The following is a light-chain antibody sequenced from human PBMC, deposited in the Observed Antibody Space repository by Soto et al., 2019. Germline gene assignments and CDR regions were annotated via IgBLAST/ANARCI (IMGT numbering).Light chain of an antibody. Sequence: DIQMTQSPSSLSASVGDRVTITCRASQSISSYLNWYQQKPGKAPKLLIYAASSLQSGVPSRFSGSGSGTDFTLTISSLQPEHFATYYGQQSYSTPPLTFGGGTKVEIK. CDR3: QQSYSTPPLT. V-gene: IGKV1-39*01. CDR1: QSISSY. J-gene: IGKJ4*01. CDR2: AAS.